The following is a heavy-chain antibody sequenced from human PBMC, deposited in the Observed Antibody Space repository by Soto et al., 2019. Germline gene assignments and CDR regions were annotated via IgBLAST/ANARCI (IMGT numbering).Heavy chain of an antibody. D-gene: IGHD2-15*01. CDR3: ARDRDVVVVAAPYYYYYGMDV. Sequence: GASVKVSCKASGYTFTSYGISWVRQAPGQGLEWMGWISAYNGNTNYAQKLQGRVTMTTDTSTSTAYMELRSLRSDDTAVYYCARDRDVVVVAAPYYYYYGMDVWGQGTTVTSP. V-gene: IGHV1-18*04. CDR2: ISAYNGNT. CDR1: GYTFTSYG. J-gene: IGHJ6*02.